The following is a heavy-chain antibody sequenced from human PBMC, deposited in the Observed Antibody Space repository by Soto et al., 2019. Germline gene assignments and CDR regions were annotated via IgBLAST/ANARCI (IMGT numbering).Heavy chain of an antibody. CDR1: GFTFSSHA. V-gene: IGHV3-23*01. J-gene: IGHJ4*02. CDR2: VDGSGADT. Sequence: GGSLRLSCAASGFTFSSHAMGWLRQAPGTEPEWVAFVDGSGADTSYADSVKGRFTISRDNSENSLYLHMNSLRAEDTGRYFCAKEIFAAAYAATSAFDLWGKGTLVPVSS. CDR3: AKEIFAAAYAATSAFDL. D-gene: IGHD2-8*01.